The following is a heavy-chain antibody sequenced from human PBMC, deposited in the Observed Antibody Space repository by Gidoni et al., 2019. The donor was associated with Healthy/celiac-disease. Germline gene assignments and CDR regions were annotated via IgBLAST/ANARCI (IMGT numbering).Heavy chain of an antibody. CDR2: IYYSGST. D-gene: IGHD3-22*01. CDR3: ARGGDLYYYDSSGYPFDY. Sequence: QVQLQESGPGLVKPSETLSLTCPVPGGSISSYYWSWIRQPPGKGLEWIGYIYYSGSTNYNPSLKSRVTISVDTSKNQFSLKLSSVTAADTAVYYCARGGDLYYYDSSGYPFDYWGQGTLVTVSS. V-gene: IGHV4-59*01. CDR1: GGSISSYY. J-gene: IGHJ4*02.